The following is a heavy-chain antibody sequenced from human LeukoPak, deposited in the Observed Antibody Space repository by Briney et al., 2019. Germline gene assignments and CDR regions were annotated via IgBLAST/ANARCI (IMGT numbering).Heavy chain of an antibody. J-gene: IGHJ4*02. D-gene: IGHD6-13*01. Sequence: GGSLRLSCATSGFTFSSYAMSWVRQAPGKGLEWVAGIHADSGRTYHADSVKGRFTIFRDNSKNTLYLQMNSLRAEDTAVYYCARDLPIAAAGTTGFDYWGQGTLVTVSS. V-gene: IGHV3-23*01. CDR3: ARDLPIAAAGTTGFDY. CDR1: GFTFSSYA. CDR2: IHADSGRT.